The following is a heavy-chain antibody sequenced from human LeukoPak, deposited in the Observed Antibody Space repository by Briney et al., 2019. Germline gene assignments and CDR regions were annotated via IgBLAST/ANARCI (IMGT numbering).Heavy chain of an antibody. J-gene: IGHJ4*02. Sequence: PGRSLRLSCAASGFIFSSHAMHWVRQAPGKGLEWVAVISYDGSNKYYAASVKGRFTISRDNSKKTVYLQMNSLRGEDTAVYYCARGSAARLAVSFDYWGQGTLVTVSS. CDR1: GFIFSSHA. V-gene: IGHV3-30*04. CDR3: ARGSAARLAVSFDY. CDR2: ISYDGSNK. D-gene: IGHD6-19*01.